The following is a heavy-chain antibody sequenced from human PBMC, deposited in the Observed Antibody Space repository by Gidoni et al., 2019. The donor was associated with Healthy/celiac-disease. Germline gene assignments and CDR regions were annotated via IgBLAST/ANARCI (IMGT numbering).Heavy chain of an antibody. Sequence: EVQLVEAGGGFVKPGGSLRLSCAAPGFPFRNSRMSWVRQAPGKGLEWVGRIKSKTDGGTTDYAAPVKGRFTISRDDSKNTLYLQMNSLKTEDTAVYYCTTGREDIVATMGVAWGQGTLVTVSS. CDR3: TTGREDIVATMGVA. CDR1: GFPFRNSR. CDR2: IKSKTDGGTT. J-gene: IGHJ4*02. V-gene: IGHV3-15*01. D-gene: IGHD5-12*01.